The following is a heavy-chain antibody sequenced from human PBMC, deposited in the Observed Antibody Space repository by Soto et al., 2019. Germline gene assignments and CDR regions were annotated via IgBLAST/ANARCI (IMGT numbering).Heavy chain of an antibody. Sequence: PGGSLRLSCAASGFTFSSYAMSWVRQAPGKGLEWVSAISGSGGSTYYADSVKGRFTISRDNSKNTLYLQMNSLRAEDTAVYYCAKDFRGGLRFLEWYNGFDYWGQGTLVTVSS. J-gene: IGHJ4*02. V-gene: IGHV3-23*01. CDR1: GFTFSSYA. CDR2: ISGSGGST. CDR3: AKDFRGGLRFLEWYNGFDY. D-gene: IGHD3-3*01.